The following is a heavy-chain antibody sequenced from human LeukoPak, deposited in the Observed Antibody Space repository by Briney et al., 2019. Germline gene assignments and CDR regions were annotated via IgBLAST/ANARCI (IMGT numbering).Heavy chain of an antibody. D-gene: IGHD5-12*01. CDR2: ISSSGSTI. V-gene: IGHV3-11*04. Sequence: GGSLRLSCAASGFTFSDYYMSWIRQAPGKGLEWVSYISSSGSTIYYADSVKGRFTISRDNAKNSLYLQMNSLRAEDTAVYYCARDLSAAPGYDAFDIWGQGTMVTVSS. CDR1: GFTFSDYY. CDR3: ARDLSAAPGYDAFDI. J-gene: IGHJ3*02.